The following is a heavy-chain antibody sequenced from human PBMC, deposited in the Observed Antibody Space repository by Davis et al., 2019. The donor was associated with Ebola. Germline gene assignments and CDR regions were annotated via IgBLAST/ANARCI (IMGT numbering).Heavy chain of an antibody. J-gene: IGHJ4*02. CDR1: GGSISRYD. Sequence: PAETLSRTWTVSGGSISRYDWSWIRQPPGKGLEWIGEINHSGSTNYNPSLKSRVTISVDTSKNQFSLRLSSVTAADTAVYYCARDLAREFDYWGQGTLVTVSA. V-gene: IGHV4-34*01. CDR3: ARDLAREFDY. CDR2: INHSGST.